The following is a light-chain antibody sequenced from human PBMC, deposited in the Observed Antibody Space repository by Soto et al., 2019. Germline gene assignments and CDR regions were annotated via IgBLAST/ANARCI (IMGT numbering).Light chain of an antibody. J-gene: IGLJ1*01. CDR2: EVS. CDR1: SSDVGNYNR. V-gene: IGLV2-18*02. Sequence: QSALTQPPSVSGSPVQSVTISCTGTSSDVGNYNRVSWYQQPPGTAPKVIIYEVSNRPSGVPDRFSGSKSGNTAYLTITGLQVDDEADYYCSSYTSSSTYVFGTGTKVTVL. CDR3: SSYTSSSTYV.